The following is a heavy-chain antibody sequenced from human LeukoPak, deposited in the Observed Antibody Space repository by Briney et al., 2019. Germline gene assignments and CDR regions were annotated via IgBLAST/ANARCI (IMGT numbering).Heavy chain of an antibody. CDR2: ISSSSSYT. V-gene: IGHV3-11*06. J-gene: IGHJ4*02. D-gene: IGHD1-26*01. CDR1: GFTFSSYA. CDR3: ARTRGSGATRGSIDDY. Sequence: GGSLRLSCAASGFTFSSYAMSWVRQAPGKGLEWVSYISSSSSYTNYADSVKGRFTISRDNAKNSLYLQMNSLRAEDTAVYYCARTRGSGATRGSIDDYWGQGTLVTVSS.